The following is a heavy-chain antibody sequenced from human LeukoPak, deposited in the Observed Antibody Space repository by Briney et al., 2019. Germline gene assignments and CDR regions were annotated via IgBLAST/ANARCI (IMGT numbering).Heavy chain of an antibody. Sequence: PSETLSLTCTVSGGSISSSSYYWGWIRQPPGKGLEWIGSIYYSGSTYYNPSLKSRVTISVDTSKNQFSLKLSSVTAADTAVYYCARQVTAAAAPPHGFDPWGQGTLVTVSP. CDR2: IYYSGST. CDR1: GGSISSSSYY. D-gene: IGHD6-13*01. V-gene: IGHV4-39*01. CDR3: ARQVTAAAAPPHGFDP. J-gene: IGHJ5*02.